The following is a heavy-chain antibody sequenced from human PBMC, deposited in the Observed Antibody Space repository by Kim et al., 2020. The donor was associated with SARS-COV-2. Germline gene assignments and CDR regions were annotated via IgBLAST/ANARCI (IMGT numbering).Heavy chain of an antibody. D-gene: IGHD3-3*01. CDR3: AKDRARGGDFWSGYRLRPYYYFDY. CDR1: GFTFSSYA. CDR2: ISGSGGST. J-gene: IGHJ4*02. Sequence: GGSLRLSCAASGFTFSSYAMSWVRQAPGKGLEWVSAISGSGGSTYYADSVKGRFTISRDNSKNTLYLQMNSLRAEDTAVYYCAKDRARGGDFWSGYRLRPYYYFDYWGQGTLVTVSS. V-gene: IGHV3-23*01.